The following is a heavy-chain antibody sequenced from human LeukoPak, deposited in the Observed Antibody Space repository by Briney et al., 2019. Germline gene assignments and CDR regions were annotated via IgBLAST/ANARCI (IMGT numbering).Heavy chain of an antibody. J-gene: IGHJ4*02. D-gene: IGHD1-26*01. CDR3: ARSVGHIDY. V-gene: IGHV3-48*01. CDR1: RFTFSIYS. CDR2: ITSNSGTI. Sequence: GGSLRLSCAASRFTFSIYSMNWVRQAPEKELEWVSYITSNSGTIYYADSVKGRFTISRDNAENSLYLQMNSLRAEDTAVYYCARSVGHIDYWGQGTLVTVSS.